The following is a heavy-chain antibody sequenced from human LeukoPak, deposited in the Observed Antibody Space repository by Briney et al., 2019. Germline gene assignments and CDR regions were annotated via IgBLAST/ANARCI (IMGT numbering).Heavy chain of an antibody. V-gene: IGHV3-13*01. CDR3: TRRTCSGGSCHFDY. CDR2: IDTAGDT. D-gene: IGHD2-15*01. CDR1: GFTFSSYD. Sequence: GGSLRLSCAASGFTFSSYDLHWVRQATGKGLEWVSAIDTAGDTYYPDSVKGRFIISRENAKNSLYLQMNSLRAGDTAVYYCTRRTCSGGSCHFDYWGQGTLVTVSS. J-gene: IGHJ4*02.